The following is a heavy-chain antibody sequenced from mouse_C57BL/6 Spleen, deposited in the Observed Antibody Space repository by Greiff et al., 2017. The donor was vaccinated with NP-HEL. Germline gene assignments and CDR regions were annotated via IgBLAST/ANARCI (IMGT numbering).Heavy chain of an antibody. J-gene: IGHJ1*03. V-gene: IGHV3-5*01. CDR1: GISITTGNYR. Sequence: DVQLQESGPGLVKPSQTVFLTCTVTGISITTGNYRWSWIRQFPGNKLEWIGYIYYSGTITYNPSLTSRTTITRDTPKNQFFLEMNSLTAEDTATYYCARDVYYYGSSFTSWYFDVWGTGTTVTVSS. D-gene: IGHD1-1*01. CDR2: IYYSGTI. CDR3: ARDVYYYGSSFTSWYFDV.